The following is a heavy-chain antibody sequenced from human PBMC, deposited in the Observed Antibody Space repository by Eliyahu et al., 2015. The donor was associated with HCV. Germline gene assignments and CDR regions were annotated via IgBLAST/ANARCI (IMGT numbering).Heavy chain of an antibody. D-gene: IGHD3-3*01. Sequence: EVQLVESGGGLVKPGGSLRLSCAASGFTFSNAWMSWVRQAPGKGLEWVGRIKSKTDGGTTDYAAPVKGRFTISRDDSKNTLYLQMNSLKTEDTAVYYCTTDNGAWGFGVVTLSGFGGMDVWGQGTTVTVSS. CDR2: IKSKTDGGTT. V-gene: IGHV3-15*01. CDR3: TTDNGAWGFGVVTLSGFGGMDV. CDR1: GFTFSNAW. J-gene: IGHJ6*02.